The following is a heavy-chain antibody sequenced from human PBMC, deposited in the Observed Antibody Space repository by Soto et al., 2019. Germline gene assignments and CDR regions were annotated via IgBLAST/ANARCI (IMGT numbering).Heavy chain of an antibody. CDR3: AGGYRQSGYSSSWVFDY. CDR2: MYYSGST. Sequence: QLQLRESGPGLVKPSQTLSLTCTVSGGSINSGGYYWNWMRQHPGKGLEWIGYMYYSGSTYYNPSLRSRVIISADTSENHFSLKLSSVSAADTAVYFCAGGYRQSGYSSSWVFDYWGQGTLVNVSS. CDR1: GGSINSGGYY. J-gene: IGHJ4*02. V-gene: IGHV4-31*03. D-gene: IGHD6-13*01.